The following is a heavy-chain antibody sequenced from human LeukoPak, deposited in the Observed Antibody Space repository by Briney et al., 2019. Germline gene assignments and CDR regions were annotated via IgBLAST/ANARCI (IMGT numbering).Heavy chain of an antibody. CDR1: GYTFTDYY. Sequence: ASVKVSCKASGYTFTDYYIHWVRQAPGQGLEWMGWIGPNTGDTDSAQKFQGRVTMTRDTSITTAYMELNRLTSDDAAVYHCSRRGDFQAFDYWGQGTLVTVFS. V-gene: IGHV1-2*02. J-gene: IGHJ4*02. D-gene: IGHD3-3*01. CDR2: IGPNTGDT. CDR3: SRRGDFQAFDY.